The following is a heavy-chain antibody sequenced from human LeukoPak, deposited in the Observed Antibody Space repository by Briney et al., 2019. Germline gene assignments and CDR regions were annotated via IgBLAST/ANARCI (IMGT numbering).Heavy chain of an antibody. D-gene: IGHD2-2*01. CDR1: GFTFSSYA. CDR3: AKARGIVVVPAAMAFDY. V-gene: IGHV3-23*01. J-gene: IGHJ4*02. CDR2: ISGSGGST. Sequence: GGSLRLSCAASGFTFSSYAMSWVRQAPGKGLEWVSAISGSGGSTYYADSVKGRFTISRDNSKNTLYLQMNSLRAKDTAVYYCAKARGIVVVPAAMAFDYWGQGTLVTVSS.